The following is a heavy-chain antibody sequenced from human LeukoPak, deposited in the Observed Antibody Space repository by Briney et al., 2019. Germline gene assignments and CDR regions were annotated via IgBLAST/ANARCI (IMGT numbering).Heavy chain of an antibody. V-gene: IGHV3-74*01. CDR2: INTDGSST. CDR1: GFTFSDYG. J-gene: IGHJ6*03. D-gene: IGHD6-13*01. Sequence: GGSLRLSCAASGFTFSDYGMHWVRQAPGKGLVWVSRINTDGSSTIYADSVKGRFTISRDNAKNTLYLQMNSLRAEDTAVYYCARSEYSSTWYGDYCYYYMDVWGKGTTVTVSS. CDR3: ARSEYSSTWYGDYCYYYMDV.